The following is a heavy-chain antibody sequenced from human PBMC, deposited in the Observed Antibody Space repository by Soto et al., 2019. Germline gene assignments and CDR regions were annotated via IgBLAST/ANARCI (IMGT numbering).Heavy chain of an antibody. CDR1: GGSISSGGYY. D-gene: IGHD2-15*01. CDR2: IYYSGST. V-gene: IGHV4-31*03. Sequence: PSETLSLTCTVSGGSISSGGYYWSWIRQHPGKGLEWIGYIYYSGSTYYNPSPKSRVTISVDTSKNQFSLKLSSVTAADTAVYYCARADRGDCSGXSCYSNALYRYGTFFDYWGQGTPVTVSS. CDR3: ARADRGDCSGXSCYSNALYRYGTFFDY. J-gene: IGHJ4*02.